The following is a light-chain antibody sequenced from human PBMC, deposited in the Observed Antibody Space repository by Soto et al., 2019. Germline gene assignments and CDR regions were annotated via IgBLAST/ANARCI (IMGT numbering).Light chain of an antibody. V-gene: IGKV3-11*01. CDR3: QQRSNWPL. J-gene: IGKJ4*01. CDR1: QSVSSY. Sequence: EIVLTQSPATLSLSPWERATLSCRASQSVSSYLAWSQQKPGQAPRLLIYDASNRATGIPARFSGSGSGTDFTLTISSLAPEDFAVYYCQQRSNWPLFGGGTKVDIK. CDR2: DAS.